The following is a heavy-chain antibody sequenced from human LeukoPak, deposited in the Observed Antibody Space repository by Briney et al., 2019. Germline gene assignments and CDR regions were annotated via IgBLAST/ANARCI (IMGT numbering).Heavy chain of an antibody. CDR2: INPSSGGT. D-gene: IGHD5-24*01. V-gene: IGHV1-2*02. CDR3: ARGGRGLQFLDY. CDR1: GYTFTSYG. J-gene: IGHJ4*02. Sequence: GASVKVSCKASGYTFTSYGISWVRQAPGQGLEWMGWINPSSGGTNYVQKFQGRVALTRDTSISTAYMELSRLRSDDTAVYYCARGGRGLQFLDYWGQGTLVTVSS.